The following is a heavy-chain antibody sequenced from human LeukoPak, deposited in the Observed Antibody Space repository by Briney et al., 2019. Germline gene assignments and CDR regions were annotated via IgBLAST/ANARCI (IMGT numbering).Heavy chain of an antibody. V-gene: IGHV4-30-2*01. CDR1: GDSMSSSSYY. Sequence: SETLSLTCTVSGDSMSSSSYYWNWIRQPPGKGLEWIGYIYHSGTTDYNPSLKSRVTISVDRSKNQFSLKLGSVTAADTAVYYCARAPENWFDPWGQGTLVTVSS. CDR2: IYHSGTT. J-gene: IGHJ5*02. CDR3: ARAPENWFDP.